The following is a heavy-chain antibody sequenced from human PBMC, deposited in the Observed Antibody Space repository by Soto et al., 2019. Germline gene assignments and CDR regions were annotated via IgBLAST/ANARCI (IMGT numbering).Heavy chain of an antibody. D-gene: IGHD3-3*01. Sequence: QPGGTLRLSCASSGVTFSSDSMSWVRQAPGKGLEWVSYISGSGRAMYYAASVKGRFTISRNNAKNSLYLQMNGLRDEDTAVYYCARDRANFWSVYYACFDSWGKGTLGTV. V-gene: IGHV3-48*02. J-gene: IGHJ4*02. CDR3: ARDRANFWSVYYACFDS. CDR1: GVTFSSDS. CDR2: ISGSGRAM.